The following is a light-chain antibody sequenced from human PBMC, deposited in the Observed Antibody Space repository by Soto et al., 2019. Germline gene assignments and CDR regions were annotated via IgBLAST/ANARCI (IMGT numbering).Light chain of an antibody. CDR1: SSDVGDYNY. Sequence: QSALTQPASVSGSPGQSITICCTGTSSDVGDYNYVSWYQQHPGKAPKLMIYNVSFRPSGVSNRFSGSKSGNTASLTISGLQAEDEADYFCSSYRSSSTYVFGTGTKLTVL. CDR3: SSYRSSSTYV. J-gene: IGLJ1*01. CDR2: NVS. V-gene: IGLV2-14*01.